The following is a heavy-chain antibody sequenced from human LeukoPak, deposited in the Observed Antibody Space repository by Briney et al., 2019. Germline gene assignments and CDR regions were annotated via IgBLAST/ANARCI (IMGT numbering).Heavy chain of an antibody. D-gene: IGHD3-22*01. Sequence: GGSLRLSCAASGFTFSSYAMSWVRQAPGKGLEWVSAISGSGGSTYYADSVKGRFTISRDNSKTTLYLQMNSLRAEDTAAYYYAKGPMYAYESSGYYVYYYYGMDVRGQGTTVTVSS. CDR2: ISGSGGST. J-gene: IGHJ6*02. CDR1: GFTFSSYA. CDR3: AKGPMYAYESSGYYVYYYYGMDV. V-gene: IGHV3-23*01.